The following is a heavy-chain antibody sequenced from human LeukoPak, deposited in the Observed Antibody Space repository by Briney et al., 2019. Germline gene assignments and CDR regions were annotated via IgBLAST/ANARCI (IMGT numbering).Heavy chain of an antibody. CDR3: ARDSYYDILTGYSNWLDP. V-gene: IGHV1-69*01. J-gene: IGHJ5*02. Sequence: SVKVSCKASRGTFSSYAISWVRQAPGQGLEWMGGIIPIFGTANYAQKFQGRVTITADESTSTAYMELSSLRSEDTAVYYCARDSYYDILTGYSNWLDPWGQGTLVTVSS. D-gene: IGHD3-9*01. CDR1: RGTFSSYA. CDR2: IIPIFGTA.